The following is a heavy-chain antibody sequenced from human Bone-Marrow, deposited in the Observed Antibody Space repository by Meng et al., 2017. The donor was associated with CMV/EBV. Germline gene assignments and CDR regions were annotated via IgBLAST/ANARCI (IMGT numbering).Heavy chain of an antibody. CDR3: ARGKGIAVAEPGALDY. CDR2: INHSGST. J-gene: IGHJ4*02. D-gene: IGHD6-19*01. Sequence: ASLRLSCAVYGGSFSGYYWSWIRQPPGKGLEWIGEINHSGSTNYNPSLKSRVTISVDTSKNQFSLKLSSVTAADTAVYYCARGKGIAVAEPGALDYWGQGTLVTVSS. CDR1: GGSFSGYY. V-gene: IGHV4-34*01.